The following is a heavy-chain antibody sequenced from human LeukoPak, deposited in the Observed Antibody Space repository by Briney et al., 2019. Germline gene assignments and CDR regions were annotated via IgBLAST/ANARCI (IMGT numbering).Heavy chain of an antibody. CDR1: GFTFTNYG. Sequence: GGSLRLSCAAFGFTFTNYGFSWVRQVPGKGLEWVSAISSTGRTIYYAESVKGRFTISRDDSENTVYLQMNSLRAGDTAVYYCAKRPGLIDTRHFDYWGQGTLVTVSS. J-gene: IGHJ4*02. CDR2: ISSTGRTI. D-gene: IGHD3-22*01. CDR3: AKRPGLIDTRHFDY. V-gene: IGHV3-23*01.